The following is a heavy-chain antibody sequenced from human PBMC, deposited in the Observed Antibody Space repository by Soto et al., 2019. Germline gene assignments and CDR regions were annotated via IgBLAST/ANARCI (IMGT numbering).Heavy chain of an antibody. V-gene: IGHV1-45*02. Sequence: SXKVSCKGSGNTXTYVYRDLVRQAPGQALEWMGWITPFNGNTKYAKKFQDRVTFTGDTSLNTAYMELSSLRSDDTDMFYCASGRYDASGYFDYWGQGTLVTVSS. J-gene: IGHJ4*02. D-gene: IGHD3-22*01. CDR2: ITPFNGNT. CDR3: ASGRYDASGYFDY. CDR1: GNTXTYVY.